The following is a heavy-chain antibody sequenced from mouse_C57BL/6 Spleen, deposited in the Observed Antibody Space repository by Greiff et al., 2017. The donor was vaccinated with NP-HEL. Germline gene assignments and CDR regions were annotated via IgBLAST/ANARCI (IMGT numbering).Heavy chain of an antibody. D-gene: IGHD2-2*01. CDR3: ARNGYGDWFAY. J-gene: IGHJ3*01. CDR2: ISSGSSTI. Sequence: EVQLQESGGGLVKPGGSLKLSCAASGFTFSDYGMHWVRQAPEKGLEWVAYISSGSSTIYYADTVKGRFTISRDNAKNTLFLQMTSLRSEDTAMYYCARNGYGDWFAYWGQGTLVTVSA. CDR1: GFTFSDYG. V-gene: IGHV5-17*01.